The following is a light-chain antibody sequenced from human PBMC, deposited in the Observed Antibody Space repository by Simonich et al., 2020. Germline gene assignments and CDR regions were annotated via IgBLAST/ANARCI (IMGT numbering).Light chain of an antibody. CDR3: CSYAGSYTFV. CDR1: SSDVGGYNY. V-gene: IGLV2-11*01. J-gene: IGLJ3*02. CDR2: DVS. Sequence: QSALTQPRSVSGSPGQSVTISCTGTSSDVGGYNYVSWSQQHPGKAPKLMIYDVSKRPSGVPGRFAGSKSGNTASLTISGLQAEEEADYYCCSYAGSYTFVFGGGTKLTVL.